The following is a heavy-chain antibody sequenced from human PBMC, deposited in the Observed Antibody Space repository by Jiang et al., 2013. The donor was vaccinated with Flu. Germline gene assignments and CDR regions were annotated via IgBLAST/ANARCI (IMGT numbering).Heavy chain of an antibody. J-gene: IGHJ3*02. CDR2: ISDTGST. Sequence: GSGLVKPSETLSLTCTVSGASNSTSYWSWIRQPPGKGLEWIGYISDTGSTNYNPSLMSRVTISADTSKNQLSLRLSAVTAADTAVYYCARPIRINLTGMGAFDIWGQGTMVTVSS. CDR1: GASNSTSY. V-gene: IGHV4-59*01. CDR3: ARPIRINLTGMGAFDI. D-gene: IGHD3-9*01.